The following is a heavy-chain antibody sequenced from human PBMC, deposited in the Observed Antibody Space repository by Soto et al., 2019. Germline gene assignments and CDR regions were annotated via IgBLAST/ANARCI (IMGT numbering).Heavy chain of an antibody. J-gene: IGHJ4*02. CDR1: GGSISSSNW. V-gene: IGHV4-4*02. CDR2: IYHSGST. Sequence: PSETLSLTCAVSGGSISSSNWWSWVRQPPGKGLEWIGEIYHSGSTNYNPSLKSRVTISVDKSKNQFSLKLSSVTAADTAVYYCARWSYGSGSYFDYWGQGTLVTVSS. D-gene: IGHD3-10*01. CDR3: ARWSYGSGSYFDY.